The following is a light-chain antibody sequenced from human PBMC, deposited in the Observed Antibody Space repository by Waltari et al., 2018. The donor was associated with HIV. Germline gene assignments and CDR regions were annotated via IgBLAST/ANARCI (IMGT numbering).Light chain of an antibody. CDR1: PSVLYSATNKNS. CDR2: WAS. V-gene: IGKV4-1*01. J-gene: IGKJ4*01. Sequence: DFVMTQSPDSLAVSLAERATINCVSIPSVLYSATNKNSLAWYQQKPGQPPKLLISWASTRESGVPARFSGSGSGTDFTLTINNLQAEDVAVYYCQQYYTSPLSFGGGTKVEIK. CDR3: QQYYTSPLS.